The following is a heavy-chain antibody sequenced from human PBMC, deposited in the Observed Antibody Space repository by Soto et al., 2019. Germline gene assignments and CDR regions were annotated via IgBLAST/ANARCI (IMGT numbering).Heavy chain of an antibody. CDR3: TRNKRVGARPFDY. J-gene: IGHJ4*02. CDR1: GFTFGDYA. D-gene: IGHD1-26*01. Sequence: EVQLVESGGGLVQPGRSLRLSCTASGFTFGDYAMSWVRQAPGKGLEWVGFIRSKAYGGTTEYAASVKGRFTISRDDSKSIAYLQMNSLKTEYTAVYYCTRNKRVGARPFDYWGQGTLVTVSS. CDR2: IRSKAYGGTT. V-gene: IGHV3-49*04.